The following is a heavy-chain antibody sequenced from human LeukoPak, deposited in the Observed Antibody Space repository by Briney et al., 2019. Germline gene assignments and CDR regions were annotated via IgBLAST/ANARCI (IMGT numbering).Heavy chain of an antibody. D-gene: IGHD2-2*01. CDR1: GDSISSTNW. J-gene: IGHJ4*02. CDR3: ANKVYCSTTSCYHAGY. CDR2: IYHSGTT. V-gene: IGHV4-4*02. Sequence: SETLSLTCAVSGDSISSTNWWSWVRPPPGKGLEWIGEIYHSGTTNYNPSLKSRVTISIDTFNNEFSLKLRSVTAADMAVYYCANKVYCSTTSCYHAGYWGQGTLVTVSS.